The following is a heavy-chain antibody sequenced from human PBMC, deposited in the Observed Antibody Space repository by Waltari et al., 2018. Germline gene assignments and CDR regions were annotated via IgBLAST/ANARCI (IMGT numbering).Heavy chain of an antibody. J-gene: IGHJ5*02. V-gene: IGHV3-9*01. CDR3: TKAQYGYGGSYDWFDP. CDR2: ISWNSDYR. D-gene: IGHD1-26*01. CDR1: GFTFDDYA. Sequence: EVYLVESGGALVQPGRSMSLSWSAAGFTFDDYALHWFRQAPGKGLEWVAGISWNSDYRGYVDSVKGRFTISRDNGKNTVYLQMNSLRPEDTALYYCTKAQYGYGGSYDWFDPWGQGTLVTVSS.